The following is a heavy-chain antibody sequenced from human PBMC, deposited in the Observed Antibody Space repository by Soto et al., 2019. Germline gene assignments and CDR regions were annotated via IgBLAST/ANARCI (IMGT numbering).Heavy chain of an antibody. CDR3: ARARSATVTTSRSYYYYGMDV. D-gene: IGHD4-17*01. Sequence: GESLKISCKGSGYSFTSYWISWVRQMPGKGLEWMGRIDPSDSYTNYSPSFQGHVTISADKSISTAYLQWSSLKASDTAIYYCARARSATVTTSRSYYYYGMDVWGQGTTVTVSS. J-gene: IGHJ6*02. V-gene: IGHV5-10-1*01. CDR1: GYSFTSYW. CDR2: IDPSDSYT.